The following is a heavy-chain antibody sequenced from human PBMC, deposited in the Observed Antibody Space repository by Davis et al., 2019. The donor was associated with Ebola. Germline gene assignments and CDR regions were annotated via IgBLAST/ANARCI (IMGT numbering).Heavy chain of an antibody. V-gene: IGHV3-53*04. D-gene: IGHD3-10*01. Sequence: GESLKISCAASGFTVSSNYMSWVRQAPGKGLEWVSVIYSGGSTYYADSVKGRFTISRHNSKNTQYLQMNSLRAEDTAVYYCARDTYYYGSGSYMYGMDVWGKGTSVTVSS. CDR3: ARDTYYYGSGSYMYGMDV. CDR1: GFTVSSNY. CDR2: IYSGGST. J-gene: IGHJ6*04.